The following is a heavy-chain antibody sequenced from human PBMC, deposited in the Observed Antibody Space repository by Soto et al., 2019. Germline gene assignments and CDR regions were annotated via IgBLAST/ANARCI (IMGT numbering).Heavy chain of an antibody. J-gene: IGHJ4*02. D-gene: IGHD3-10*01. Sequence: SETLSLTCTVSGGSISSGGYYWSWIRQHPGKGLEWIGYTYYSGSTYYNPSLKSRVTISVDTSKNQFSLKLSSVTAADTAVYYCARTEELHSFDYWGQGTLVTVSS. CDR1: GGSISSGGYY. V-gene: IGHV4-31*03. CDR3: ARTEELHSFDY. CDR2: TYYSGST.